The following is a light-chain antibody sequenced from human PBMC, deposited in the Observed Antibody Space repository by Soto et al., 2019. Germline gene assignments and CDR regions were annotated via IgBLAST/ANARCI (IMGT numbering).Light chain of an antibody. Sequence: DIQMTQSPSTLSASAGDRVTITCRASQSISTWLAWYQQRPGKAPKLLIHEASSLESGVPSRFSGSGSETEYTLTGSSLQTDDYATYYCQQYNRYPLTVGGGTMVEIK. J-gene: IGKJ4*01. CDR2: EAS. CDR1: QSISTW. V-gene: IGKV1-5*03. CDR3: QQYNRYPLT.